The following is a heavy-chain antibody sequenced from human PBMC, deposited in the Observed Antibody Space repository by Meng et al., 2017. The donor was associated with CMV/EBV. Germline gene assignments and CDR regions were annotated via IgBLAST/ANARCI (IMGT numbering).Heavy chain of an antibody. CDR2: IYSGGST. CDR1: GFTFSSYD. Sequence: GESLKISCAACGFTFSSYDMHWVRQAPGKGLEWVSVIYSGGSTYYADSVKGRFTISRDNSKNTLYLQMNSLRAEDTAVYYCAREVGYSYGDNWFDPWGQGTLVTVSS. V-gene: IGHV3-53*01. J-gene: IGHJ5*02. D-gene: IGHD5-18*01. CDR3: AREVGYSYGDNWFDP.